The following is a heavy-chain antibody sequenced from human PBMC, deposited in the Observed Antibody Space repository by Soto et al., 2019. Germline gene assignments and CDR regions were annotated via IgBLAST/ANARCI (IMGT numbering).Heavy chain of an antibody. CDR3: ARAYTSYFDY. J-gene: IGHJ4*02. CDR2: ISYDGSNK. Sequence: GGSLRLSCAASGFTFSSYAMHWVRQAPGKGLEWVAVISYDGSNKYYADSVKGRFTISRDNSKNTLYLQMNSLRAEDAALYYCARAYTSYFDYWGQGTLVTVSS. D-gene: IGHD2-2*01. CDR1: GFTFSSYA. V-gene: IGHV3-30*04.